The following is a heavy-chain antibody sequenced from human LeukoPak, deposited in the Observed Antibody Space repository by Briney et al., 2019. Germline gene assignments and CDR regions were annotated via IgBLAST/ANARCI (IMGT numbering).Heavy chain of an antibody. Sequence: ASVKVSCKASGYTFTSYYMHWVRQAPGQGLEWMGIINPSGGSTSYAQKFQGRVTMTRDTSTSTVYMELSSLRSEDTAVYYCARITGCDSSSCHNYFDNWGQGTLVTVSS. V-gene: IGHV1-46*01. D-gene: IGHD2-2*02. CDR3: ARITGCDSSSCHNYFDN. CDR1: GYTFTSYY. CDR2: INPSGGST. J-gene: IGHJ4*02.